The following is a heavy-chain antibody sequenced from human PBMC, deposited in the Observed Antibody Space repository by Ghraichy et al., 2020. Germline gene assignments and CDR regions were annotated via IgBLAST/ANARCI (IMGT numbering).Heavy chain of an antibody. CDR3: ARPGGAGNSSVVDAFDI. V-gene: IGHV4-39*01. CDR1: GASISSGINH. CDR2: IYYSGRT. J-gene: IGHJ3*02. Sequence: SQTLSLTCTVSGASISSGINHWGWIRQPPGKGLEWIGTIYYSGRTYNNPSLKSRVTILVDTSKNQFSLKLSSVTAADTAVYYCARPGGAGNSSVVDAFDIWGQGTMVTVSS. D-gene: IGHD4-23*01.